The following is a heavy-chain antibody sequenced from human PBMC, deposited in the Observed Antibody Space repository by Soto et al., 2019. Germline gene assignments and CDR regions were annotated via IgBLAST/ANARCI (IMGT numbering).Heavy chain of an antibody. J-gene: IGHJ6*02. CDR1: GFTFSRSW. CDR2: IKNDAGET. Sequence: GGSLRLSCAASGFTFSRSWMHWVHQAPGEGQGLRRGLVWVARIKNDAGETRYAESVKGRVTVSRDNAKNTLYLQMSSLRSEDTAVYYCATRVHGDYPGKYYYAMDVWGQGTTVTVSS. D-gene: IGHD2-21*01. CDR3: ATRVHGDYPGKYYYAMDV. V-gene: IGHV3-74*01.